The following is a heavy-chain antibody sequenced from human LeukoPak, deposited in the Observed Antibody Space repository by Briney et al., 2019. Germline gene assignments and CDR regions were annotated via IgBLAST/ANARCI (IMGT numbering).Heavy chain of an antibody. Sequence: SETLSLTCAVSGGSINSHYWSWIRQSPGEGLEWIGYIYYSGSTNYNPSLKSRVTISVDTSKSQFSLNLSSVTDADTAVYYCATSAYYYYMDVWGEGTTVTVSS. J-gene: IGHJ6*03. CDR2: IYYSGST. CDR3: ATSAYYYYMDV. V-gene: IGHV4-59*11. CDR1: GGSINSHY.